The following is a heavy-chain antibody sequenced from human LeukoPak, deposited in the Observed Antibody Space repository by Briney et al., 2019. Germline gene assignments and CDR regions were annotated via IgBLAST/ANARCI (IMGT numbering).Heavy chain of an antibody. Sequence: GGSLRLSCAASGFTFDDYAMHWVRQAPGKGLERVSGVSWNSGNIGYADSVKGRFTISRDNARKSLYLQMNSLRTEDTALYYCAKARRDNGFDYWGQGTLVTVSS. CDR1: GFTFDDYA. J-gene: IGHJ4*02. D-gene: IGHD1-1*01. CDR2: VSWNSGNI. CDR3: AKARRDNGFDY. V-gene: IGHV3-9*01.